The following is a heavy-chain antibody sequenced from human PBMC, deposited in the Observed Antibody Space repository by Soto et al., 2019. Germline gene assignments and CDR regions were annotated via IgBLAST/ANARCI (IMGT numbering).Heavy chain of an antibody. CDR3: AKDRLAGNFDY. CDR1: GFTFNNYA. J-gene: IGHJ4*02. Sequence: EVQVLDSGGGLVQPGGSLRLSCAASGFTFNNYAMNWVRKAPGKGLEWVATISATGGSTYYADSVKGRFTISRDNSKNTLYLQMKGLRVEDTAVYYCAKDRLAGNFDYWGQGTQVTVSS. V-gene: IGHV3-23*01. CDR2: ISATGGST.